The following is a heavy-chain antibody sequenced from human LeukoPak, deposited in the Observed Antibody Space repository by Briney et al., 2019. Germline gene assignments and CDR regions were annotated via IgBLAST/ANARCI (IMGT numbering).Heavy chain of an antibody. J-gene: IGHJ4*02. CDR2: IRYDGSNK. CDR3: AKDRGRYYDFWSGYYYDY. V-gene: IGHV3-30*02. D-gene: IGHD3-3*01. CDR1: GFTFSSYG. Sequence: GGSLRLSCAASGFTFSSYGMHWVLQAPGKGLEWVAFIRYDGSNKYYADSVKGRFTISRDNSKNTLYLQMNSLRAEDTAVYYCAKDRGRYYDFWSGYYYDYWGQGTLVTVSS.